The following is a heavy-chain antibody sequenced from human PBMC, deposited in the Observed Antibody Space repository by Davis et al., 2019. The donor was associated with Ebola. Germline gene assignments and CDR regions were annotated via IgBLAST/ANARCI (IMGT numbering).Heavy chain of an antibody. J-gene: IGHJ6*03. D-gene: IGHD6-13*01. CDR3: AREVRRGYYSSSYYYMDV. V-gene: IGHV4-34*01. CDR1: GGSFSGYY. CDR2: INHSGST. Sequence: PSETLSLTCAVYGGSFSGYYWSWIRQPPGKGLEWIGEINHSGSTNYNPSLKSRVTISVDTSKNQFSLKLSSVTAADTAVYYCAREVRRGYYSSSYYYMDVWGKGTTVTVSS.